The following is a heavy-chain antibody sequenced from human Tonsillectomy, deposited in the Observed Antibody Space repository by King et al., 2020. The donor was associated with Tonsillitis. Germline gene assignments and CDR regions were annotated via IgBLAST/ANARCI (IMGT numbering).Heavy chain of an antibody. CDR3: AREGYGSDWTSLHFDY. V-gene: IGHV4-61*08. CDR1: GDSVSSGGYY. CDR2: IYYSGST. D-gene: IGHD6-19*01. Sequence: QVQLQESSPGLVKPSETLSLTCTVSGDSVSSGGYYWNWIRQPPGKGLEWIGYIYYSGSTNYNPSLKSRVTISVDTSKNQFSLKLTSVTAADTAVYYCAREGYGSDWTSLHFDYWGQGTLVTVSS. J-gene: IGHJ4*02.